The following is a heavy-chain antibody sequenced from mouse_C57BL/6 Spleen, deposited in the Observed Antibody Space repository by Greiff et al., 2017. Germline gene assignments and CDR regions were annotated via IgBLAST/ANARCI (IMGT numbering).Heavy chain of an antibody. CDR2: INPNYGTT. Sequence: VQLQQSGPELVKPGASVKISCKASGYSFTDYNMNWVKQSNGQSLEWIGVINPNYGTTSYTQQFKGKATLTVDQSYSTAYMQLNSLTSEDSAVYDCSRSGTVVYFDVWGTGTTVTVSS. J-gene: IGHJ1*03. D-gene: IGHD1-1*01. CDR3: SRSGTVVYFDV. V-gene: IGHV1-39*01. CDR1: GYSFTDYN.